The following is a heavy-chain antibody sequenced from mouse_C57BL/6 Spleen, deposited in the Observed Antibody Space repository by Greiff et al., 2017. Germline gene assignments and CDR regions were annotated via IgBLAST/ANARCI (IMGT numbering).Heavy chain of an antibody. CDR1: GYSITSGYY. CDR2: ISYDGSN. Sequence: DVKLQESGPGLVKPSQSLSLTCSVTGYSITSGYYWNWIRQFPGNKLEWMGYISYDGSNNYNPSLKNRISITRDTSNNQFFRKLNSVTTEDTATYYCASGVEGPYYGSSSRWGFDYWGKGTTLTVSS. D-gene: IGHD1-1*01. V-gene: IGHV3-6*01. CDR3: ASGVEGPYYGSSSRWGFDY. J-gene: IGHJ2*01.